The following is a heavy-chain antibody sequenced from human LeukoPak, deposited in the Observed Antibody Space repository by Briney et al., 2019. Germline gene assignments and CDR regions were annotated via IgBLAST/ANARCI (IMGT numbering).Heavy chain of an antibody. V-gene: IGHV3-74*01. D-gene: IGHD7-27*01. CDR3: ANWGSAFDI. CDR2: IYSDGSGT. Sequence: PGGSLRLSCAASGFTFSKYWMHCVRHAPGKGLVWVSRIYSDGSGTSYADSVKGRFTISRDNAKNTLFLQMNSLRAEDTAVYYCANWGSAFDIWGQGTMVIVSS. J-gene: IGHJ3*02. CDR1: GFTFSKYW.